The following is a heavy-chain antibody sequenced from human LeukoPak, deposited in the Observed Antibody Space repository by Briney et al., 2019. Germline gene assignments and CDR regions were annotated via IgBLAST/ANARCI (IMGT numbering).Heavy chain of an antibody. Sequence: GGSLRLSCVASGFTFSSDAMHWVRQAPGKGLEWVAVISYDGKEKYHADSVKGRFTISRDNSKNTLYLQMNSLRAEDTAVYYCAKDRIGIAVAGTGFDYWGQGTLVTVSS. V-gene: IGHV3-30*14. CDR2: ISYDGKEK. CDR1: GFTFSSDA. D-gene: IGHD6-19*01. CDR3: AKDRIGIAVAGTGFDY. J-gene: IGHJ4*02.